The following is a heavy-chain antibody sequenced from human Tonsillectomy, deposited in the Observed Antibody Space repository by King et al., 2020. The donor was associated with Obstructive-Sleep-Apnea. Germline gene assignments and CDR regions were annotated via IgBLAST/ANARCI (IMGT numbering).Heavy chain of an antibody. D-gene: IGHD6-13*01. CDR1: GFSFSIYS. Sequence: VQLVESGGGLVKPGGSLRLSCAASGFSFSIYSMNWVRQAPGKGLEWVSSISSSSGSVYYADSVKGRVTISRDNAKNSLYLQMNSLRAEDTAVYYWARDREQQLGGYSYYGMDVWGQGTTVTVSS. V-gene: IGHV3-21*01. CDR3: ARDREQQLGGYSYYGMDV. CDR2: ISSSSGSV. J-gene: IGHJ6*02.